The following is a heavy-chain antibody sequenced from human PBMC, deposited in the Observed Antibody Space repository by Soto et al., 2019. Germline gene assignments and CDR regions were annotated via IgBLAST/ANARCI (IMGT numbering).Heavy chain of an antibody. CDR1: GGSIRSYY. CDR2: IYSSGTT. V-gene: IGHV4-4*08. CDR3: ARGSGWYYY. D-gene: IGHD6-19*01. Sequence: PSETLSLTCTVSGGSIRSYYWSWIRQPPGKGLEWIGYIYSSGTTNYNPSVKSRVTISVDTSKNQFSLKLSSVTAADTAVYYCARGSGWYYYWGQGTQVTVSS. J-gene: IGHJ4*02.